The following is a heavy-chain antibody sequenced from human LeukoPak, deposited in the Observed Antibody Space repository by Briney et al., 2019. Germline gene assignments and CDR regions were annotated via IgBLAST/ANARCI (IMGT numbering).Heavy chain of an antibody. CDR1: GSTFSSYG. J-gene: IGHJ4*02. D-gene: IGHD3-22*01. CDR2: ISSSGNIM. V-gene: IGHV3-48*03. Sequence: HPGGSLRLSCAASGSTFSSYGMNWVRQAPGKGLEWVSYISSSGNIMYYADSVKGRFTISRDNAKNSLYLQMNSLRDEDTAIYYCANWHHYDSRGYSAPGWGQGTLVTVSS. CDR3: ANWHHYDSRGYSAPG.